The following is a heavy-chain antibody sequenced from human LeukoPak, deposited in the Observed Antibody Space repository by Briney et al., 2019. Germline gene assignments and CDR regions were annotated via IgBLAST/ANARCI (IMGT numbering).Heavy chain of an antibody. J-gene: IGHJ5*02. CDR2: IYTSGST. CDR3: AREGAHDYGDYGSLRHPAWFDP. CDR1: GGSISSYY. Sequence: PSETLSLTCTVSGGSISSYYWSWIRQPPGEGLEWIGYIYTSGSTNYNPSLKSRVTISVDTSKNQISLKLSSVTAADTAVYYCAREGAHDYGDYGSLRHPAWFDPWGQGTLVTVSS. D-gene: IGHD4-17*01. V-gene: IGHV4-4*09.